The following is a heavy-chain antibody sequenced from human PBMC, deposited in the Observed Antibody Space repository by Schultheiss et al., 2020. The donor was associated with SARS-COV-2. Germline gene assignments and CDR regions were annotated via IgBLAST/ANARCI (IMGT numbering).Heavy chain of an antibody. CDR3: AKGPSSIWQQLAPNWFDP. CDR2: ISYDGSNK. V-gene: IGHV3-30-3*01. Sequence: GGSLRLSCAASGFTFSSYAMHWVRQAPGKGLEWVAVISYDGSNKYYADSVKGRFTISRDNSKNTLYLQMNSLRAEDTAVYYCAKGPSSIWQQLAPNWFDPWGQGTLVTVSS. D-gene: IGHD6-13*01. CDR1: GFTFSSYA. J-gene: IGHJ5*02.